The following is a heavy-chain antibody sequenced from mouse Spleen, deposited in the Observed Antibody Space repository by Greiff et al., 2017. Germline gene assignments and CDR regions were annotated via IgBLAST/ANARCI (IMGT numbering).Heavy chain of an antibody. Sequence: VKLVESGPGLVQPSQSLSITCTVSGFSLTSYGVHWVRQSPGKGLEWLGVIWSGGSTDYNAAFISRLSISKDNSKSQVFFKMNSLQADDTAIYYCARGDGYSYYFDYWGQGTTLTVSS. J-gene: IGHJ2*01. CDR1: GFSLTSYG. D-gene: IGHD2-3*01. CDR3: ARGDGYSYYFDY. CDR2: IWSGGST. V-gene: IGHV2-2*01.